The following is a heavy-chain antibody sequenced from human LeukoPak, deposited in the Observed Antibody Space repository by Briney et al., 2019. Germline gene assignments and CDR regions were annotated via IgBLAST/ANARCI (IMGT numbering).Heavy chain of an antibody. CDR1: GGSISSYY. CDR2: IYYSGST. CDR3: ARGSSGSSWYLSSYFDY. J-gene: IGHJ4*02. Sequence: SETLSLTCTVSGGSISSYYWSWIRQPPGKGLEWIGYIYYSGSTNYNPSLKSRVTISVDTSKNQFSLKLSSVTAADTAVYYCARGSSGSSWYLSSYFDYWGQGTLVTVSS. V-gene: IGHV4-59*01. D-gene: IGHD6-13*01.